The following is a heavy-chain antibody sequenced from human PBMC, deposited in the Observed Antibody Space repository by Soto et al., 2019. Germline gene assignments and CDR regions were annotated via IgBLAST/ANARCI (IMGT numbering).Heavy chain of an antibody. Sequence: QVQLVQSGAEVKKPGASVKVSCKASGYTFTSYDINWVRQATGQGLEWMGWMNPNSGNTGYAQKFQGRVTMTRNTAISKAYMELSSLRSEDTAVYYCARLPPVTTKEKIDYWGQGTLVTVSS. V-gene: IGHV1-8*01. D-gene: IGHD4-17*01. CDR2: MNPNSGNT. CDR3: ARLPPVTTKEKIDY. J-gene: IGHJ4*02. CDR1: GYTFTSYD.